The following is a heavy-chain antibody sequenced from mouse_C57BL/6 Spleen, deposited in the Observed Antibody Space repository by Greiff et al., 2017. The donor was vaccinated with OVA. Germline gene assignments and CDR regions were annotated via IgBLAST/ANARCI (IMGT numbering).Heavy chain of an antibody. CDR1: GFNIKNTY. Sequence: VHVKQSVAELVRPGASVKLSCTASGFNIKNTYMHWVKQRPEQGLEWIGRIDPANGNTKYAPKFQGKATITADTSSNTAYLQLSSLTSEDTAIYYCARPHYYGSSYAWFAYWGQGTLVTVSA. V-gene: IGHV14-3*01. J-gene: IGHJ3*01. CDR2: IDPANGNT. D-gene: IGHD1-1*01. CDR3: ARPHYYGSSYAWFAY.